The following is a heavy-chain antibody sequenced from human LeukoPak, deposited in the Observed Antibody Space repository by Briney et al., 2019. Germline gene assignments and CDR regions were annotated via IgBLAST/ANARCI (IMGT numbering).Heavy chain of an antibody. CDR1: GGSFSGYY. CDR3: ARKGGGLLSGLDP. D-gene: IGHD3-16*01. CDR2: INHSGST. V-gene: IGHV4-34*01. Sequence: PSETLSLTCAVYGGSFSGYYWSWIRQPPGKGLEWIGEINHSGSTNYNPSLKSRVTISVDTSKNQFSLKLSSVTAADTAVYYCARKGGGLLSGLDPWGQGTLVTVSS. J-gene: IGHJ5*02.